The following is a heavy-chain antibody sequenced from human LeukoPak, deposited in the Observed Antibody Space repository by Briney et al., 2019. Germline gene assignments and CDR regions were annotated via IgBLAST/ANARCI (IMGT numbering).Heavy chain of an antibody. D-gene: IGHD2-15*01. J-gene: IGHJ6*03. CDR3: ARGGQLLPGDHYYYYYYMDV. V-gene: IGHV1-46*01. CDR2: INPSGGST. Sequence: ASVKVSCKASGYTFTSYYMHWVRQAPGQGLEWMGIINPSGGSTSYAQKFQGRVTMTRDTSTSTVYMELSSLRSEDTAVYYCARGGQLLPGDHYYYYYYMDVWGKGTTVTVSS. CDR1: GYTFTSYY.